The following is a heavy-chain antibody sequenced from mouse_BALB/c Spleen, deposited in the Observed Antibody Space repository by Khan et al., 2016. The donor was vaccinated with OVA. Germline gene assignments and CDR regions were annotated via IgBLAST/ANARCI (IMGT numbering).Heavy chain of an antibody. Sequence: EVKLLESGPGLVKPSQSLSLTCTVTGYSINSDYAWNWFRQFPGNKLEWMGYISYSGNTNYNPSLKSRISITRDTSKNKFFLQLKSVTTEDTATYDCARVYGGDFDYWGQGTTLTVSS. CDR2: ISYSGNT. CDR3: ARVYGGDFDY. J-gene: IGHJ2*01. D-gene: IGHD2-10*02. CDR1: GYSINSDYA. V-gene: IGHV3-2*02.